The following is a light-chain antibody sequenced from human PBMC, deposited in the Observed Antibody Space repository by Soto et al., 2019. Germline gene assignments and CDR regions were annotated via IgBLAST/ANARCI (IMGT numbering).Light chain of an antibody. CDR3: QHYVTSSIT. V-gene: IGKV3-20*01. J-gene: IGKJ5*01. Sequence: TQSPSILSASVGDRVTITCRASQSVSSTSLAWYQQKPGQTPRLLIYGASSRATGTPDRISGGGSGTHFTLTISRLEPEDFAVYYCQHYVTSSITFGQGTRLEI. CDR2: GAS. CDR1: QSVSSTS.